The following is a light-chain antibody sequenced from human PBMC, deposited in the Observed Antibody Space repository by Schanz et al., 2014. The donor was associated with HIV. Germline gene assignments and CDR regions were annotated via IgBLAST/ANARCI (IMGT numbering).Light chain of an antibody. CDR3: QQCDTYPYT. V-gene: IGKV1-17*01. CDR2: AAS. Sequence: DIQMTQSPSSLSASVGDRVTITCRARQGIGNDLGWYQQRPGKAPKRLIYAASTLQSGVPSRFVGGGSGTEFTLTISGLQPDDFATYYCQQCDTYPYTFGQGTKLDIK. CDR1: QGIGND. J-gene: IGKJ2*01.